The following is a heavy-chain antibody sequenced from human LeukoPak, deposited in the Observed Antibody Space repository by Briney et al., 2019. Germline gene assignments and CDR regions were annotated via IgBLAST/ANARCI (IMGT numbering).Heavy chain of an antibody. CDR1: GITLSNYG. J-gene: IGHJ4*02. CDR3: AKRGVVIRVFLVGFHKEAFYFES. V-gene: IGHV3-23*01. Sequence: GGSLRLSCAVSGITLSNYGMSWVRQAPGKGLEWVAGISGSGGSTIYADSVKGRYTISRDNPKNTLYLQMNSLRAEDTAFYFCAKRGVVIRVFLVGFHKEAFYFESWGQGALVTVSS. D-gene: IGHD3/OR15-3a*01. CDR2: ISGSGGST.